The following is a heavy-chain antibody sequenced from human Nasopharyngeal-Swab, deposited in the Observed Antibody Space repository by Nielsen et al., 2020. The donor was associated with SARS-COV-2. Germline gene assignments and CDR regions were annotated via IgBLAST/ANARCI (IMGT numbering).Heavy chain of an antibody. J-gene: IGHJ6*02. D-gene: IGHD5-18*01. Sequence: SETLSLTCTVSGGSVSSGSYYWSWIRQPPGKGLEWIGYIYYSGSTNYNPSLKSRATISVDTSKNQFSLKLSSVTAADTAVYYCASLRGYTAMVTTTYYYGMDVWGQGTTVTVSS. CDR1: GGSVSSGSYY. CDR3: ASLRGYTAMVTTTYYYGMDV. V-gene: IGHV4-61*01. CDR2: IYYSGST.